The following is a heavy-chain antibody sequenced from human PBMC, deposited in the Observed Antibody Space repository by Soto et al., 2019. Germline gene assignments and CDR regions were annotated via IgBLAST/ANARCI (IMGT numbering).Heavy chain of an antibody. J-gene: IGHJ5*02. Sequence: SETLSLTCTVSGGSISSYYWSWIRQPPGKGLEWIGYIYYSGSTNYNPSLKSRVTISVDTSKNQFSLKLSSVTAADTAVYYCARSPGFGEGTFDPWGQGTLVTVSS. V-gene: IGHV4-59*08. D-gene: IGHD3-10*01. CDR1: GGSISSYY. CDR3: ARSPGFGEGTFDP. CDR2: IYYSGST.